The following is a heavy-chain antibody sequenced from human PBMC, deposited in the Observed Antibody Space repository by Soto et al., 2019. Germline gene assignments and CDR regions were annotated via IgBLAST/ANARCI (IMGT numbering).Heavy chain of an antibody. J-gene: IGHJ5*02. D-gene: IGHD3-16*01. V-gene: IGHV4-34*01. CDR3: ARRWGWLSADKHPHNWFDP. CDR1: GGSFSGYY. Sequence: SETLSLTCAVYGGSFSGYYWSWIRQPPGKGLEWIGEINHSGSTNYNPSLKSRVTISVDTSKNQFSLKLSSVTAADTAVYYCARRWGWLSADKHPHNWFDPWGQGTLVTVSS. CDR2: INHSGST.